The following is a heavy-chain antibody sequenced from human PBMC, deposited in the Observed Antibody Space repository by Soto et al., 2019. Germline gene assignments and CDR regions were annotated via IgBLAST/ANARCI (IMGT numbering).Heavy chain of an antibody. CDR1: GGSISSSNW. J-gene: IGHJ6*02. D-gene: IGHD1-26*01. V-gene: IGHV4-4*02. CDR3: ASVSGSYYYGMDV. Sequence: PSETLSLTYAVSGGSISSSNWWSWVRQPPGKGLEWIGEIYHSGSTNYNPSLKSRVTISVDKSKNQFSLKLSSVTAADTAVYYCASVSGSYYYGMDVWGQGTTVTVSS. CDR2: IYHSGST.